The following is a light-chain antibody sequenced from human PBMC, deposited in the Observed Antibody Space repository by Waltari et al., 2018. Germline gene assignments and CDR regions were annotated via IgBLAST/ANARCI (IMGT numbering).Light chain of an antibody. J-gene: IGLJ2*01. V-gene: IGLV2-8*01. CDR2: EVS. Sequence: QSALTQPPPASGSPGPAVTISCTGTSSAVGGYNYVSWYQQHPGKAPKRMIYEVSKRPSGVPARFSGSKSGNTASLTVSGLQAEDEADYYCSSYAGSNTVVFGGGTKLTVL. CDR1: SSAVGGYNY. CDR3: SSYAGSNTVV.